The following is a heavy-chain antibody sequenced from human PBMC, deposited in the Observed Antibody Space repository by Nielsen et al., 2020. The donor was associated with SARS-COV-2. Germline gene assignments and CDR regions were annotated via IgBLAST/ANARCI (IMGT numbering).Heavy chain of an antibody. Sequence: SETLSLTCTVSGGSISSYYWSWIRQPPGEGLEWIGYIYYSGSTNYSPSLKSRVTISVDTSKNQFSLKLSSVTAADTAVYYCARELAVAGIDYFDYWGQGTLVTVSS. CDR1: GGSISSYY. CDR2: IYYSGST. CDR3: ARELAVAGIDYFDY. D-gene: IGHD6-19*01. V-gene: IGHV4-59*01. J-gene: IGHJ4*02.